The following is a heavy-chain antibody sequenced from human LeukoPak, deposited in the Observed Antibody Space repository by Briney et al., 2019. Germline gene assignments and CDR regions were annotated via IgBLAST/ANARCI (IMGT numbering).Heavy chain of an antibody. Sequence: PGRSLRLSCAASGFTFSSYAMHWVRQAPGKGLEWVAVISYDGSNKYYADSVKGRFTISRDNSKNTLYLQMNSLRAEDTAVYYCARESSVVRGVITDFDYWGQGTLVTVSS. CDR1: GFTFSSYA. D-gene: IGHD3-10*01. J-gene: IGHJ4*02. V-gene: IGHV3-30*14. CDR2: ISYDGSNK. CDR3: ARESSVVRGVITDFDY.